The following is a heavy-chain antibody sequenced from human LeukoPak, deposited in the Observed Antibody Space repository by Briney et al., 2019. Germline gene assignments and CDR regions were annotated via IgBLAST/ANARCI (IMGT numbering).Heavy chain of an antibody. J-gene: IGHJ4*02. CDR2: IIPIFGTA. CDR1: GGTFSSYA. V-gene: IGHV1-69*01. D-gene: IGHD1-26*01. CDR3: ARVGATRGGRPFDY. Sequence: ASVKVSCKASGGTFSSYAISWVRQAPGQGLEWMGGIIPIFGTANYAQKFQGRVTITADESTSTAYMELSSLRSEDTAVYYCARVGATRGGRPFDYWGQGTLVTVSS.